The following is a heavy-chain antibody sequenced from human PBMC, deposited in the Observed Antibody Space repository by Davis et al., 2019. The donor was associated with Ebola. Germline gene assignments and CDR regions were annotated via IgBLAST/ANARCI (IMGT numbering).Heavy chain of an antibody. Sequence: MPSETLSLTCTVSGGSISSSGYYWGWIRQPPGKGLEWIGSIYYSGSTYYNPSLKSRVTISVDTSKNQFSLKLSSVTAADTAVYYCATAIAAAATGNDAFDIWGQGTMVTVSS. CDR3: ATAIAAAATGNDAFDI. CDR2: IYYSGST. J-gene: IGHJ3*02. V-gene: IGHV4-39*01. D-gene: IGHD6-13*01. CDR1: GGSISSSGYY.